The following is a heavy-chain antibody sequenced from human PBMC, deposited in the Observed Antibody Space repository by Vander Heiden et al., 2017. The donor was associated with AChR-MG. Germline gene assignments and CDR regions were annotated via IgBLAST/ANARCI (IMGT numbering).Heavy chain of an antibody. CDR2: IRSKANSYAT. D-gene: IGHD2-15*01. V-gene: IGHV3-73*02. J-gene: IGHJ4*02. CDR1: GFAFSGSA. CDR3: TITLRRGDY. Sequence: EVQLVESGGGLVQPGGSLKLSCAASGFAFSGSAMHELRQASGKGLEWVGRIRSKANSYATAYAASVKGRFTISRDDSKNTAYLQMNSLKTEDRAVYYCTITLRRGDYWGQGTLVTVSS.